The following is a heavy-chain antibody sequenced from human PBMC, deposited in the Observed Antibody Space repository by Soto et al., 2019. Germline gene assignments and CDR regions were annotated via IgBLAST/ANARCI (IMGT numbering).Heavy chain of an antibody. CDR3: ARGGRWYPPNRKQKISSFDY. V-gene: IGHV4-34*01. D-gene: IGHD2-15*01. CDR1: GGSFSGYY. Sequence: PSETLSLTCAVYGGSFSGYYWSWIRQPPGKGLEWIGEINHSGSTNYNPSLKSRVTISVDTSKNQFSLKLSSVTAADTAVYYCARGGRWYPPNRKQKISSFDYWGQETLVTVSS. CDR2: INHSGST. J-gene: IGHJ4*02.